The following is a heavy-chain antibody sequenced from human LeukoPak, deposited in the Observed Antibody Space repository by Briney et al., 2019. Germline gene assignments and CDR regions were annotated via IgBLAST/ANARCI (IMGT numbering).Heavy chain of an antibody. D-gene: IGHD6-13*01. CDR1: GGSISSSSYY. CDR3: ARDRDDDPNSSWYRSGSNWFDP. Sequence: PSETLSLTCTVSGGSISSSSYYWGWIRQPPGKGLEWIGSIYYSRSTYYNPSLKSRVTISVDTSKNQFSLKLSSVTAADTAVYYCARDRDDDPNSSWYRSGSNWFDPWGQGTLVTVSS. CDR2: IYYSRST. V-gene: IGHV4-39*07. J-gene: IGHJ5*02.